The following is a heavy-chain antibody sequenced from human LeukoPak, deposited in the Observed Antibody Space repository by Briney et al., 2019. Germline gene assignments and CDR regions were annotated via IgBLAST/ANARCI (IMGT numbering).Heavy chain of an antibody. D-gene: IGHD1-1*01. J-gene: IGHJ6*03. CDR2: IYHSGST. Sequence: ASETLSLTCAVSGYSISSGYYWGWIRQPPGKGLEWIGSIYHSGSTYYNPSLKSRVTISVDTSKNQFSLKLSSVTAADTAVYYCARGGTGTTPAYYYMDVWGKGTTVTVSS. CDR1: GYSISSGYY. CDR3: ARGGTGTTPAYYYMDV. V-gene: IGHV4-38-2*01.